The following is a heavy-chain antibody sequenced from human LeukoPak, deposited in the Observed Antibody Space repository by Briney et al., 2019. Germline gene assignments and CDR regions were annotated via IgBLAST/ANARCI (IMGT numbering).Heavy chain of an antibody. V-gene: IGHV4-34*01. CDR3: ATLWSSSWYKPYYYYMDV. CDR1: GGSFSGYY. Sequence: SETLSLTCAVYGGSFSGYYWSWIRQPPGKGLEWIGEINHSGSTNYNPSLKSRVTISVDTSKNQFSLKLSSVTAADTAVYYCATLWSSSWYKPYYYYMDVWGKGTTVTISS. D-gene: IGHD6-13*01. CDR2: INHSGST. J-gene: IGHJ6*03.